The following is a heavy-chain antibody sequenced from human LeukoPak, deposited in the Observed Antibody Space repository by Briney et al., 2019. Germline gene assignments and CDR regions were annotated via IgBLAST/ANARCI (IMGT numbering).Heavy chain of an antibody. Sequence: GGSLRLSCAASGFTFCEYVMHWVRQTPGKGLESVARISYDGRRIYYADSVRGRFFVSTDDSNNTLYLQMNSLRADETSVYYCARDFDQRNYYFDGVRFDYWGLGTLVTVSS. CDR2: ISYDGRRI. D-gene: IGHD3-22*01. V-gene: IGHV3-30*04. CDR3: ARDFDQRNYYFDGVRFDY. CDR1: GFTFCEYV. J-gene: IGHJ4*02.